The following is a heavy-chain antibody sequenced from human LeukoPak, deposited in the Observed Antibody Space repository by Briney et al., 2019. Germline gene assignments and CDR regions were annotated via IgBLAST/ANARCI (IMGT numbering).Heavy chain of an antibody. D-gene: IGHD3-16*02. CDR3: ARSLPRAFDI. J-gene: IGHJ3*02. CDR1: GDSVSSNSAA. CDR2: TYYRSKWYN. Sequence: SQTLSLTCAISGDSVSSNSAAWNWIRQSPSRGLEWLGRTYYRSKWYNEYAVSVKSRINVNPDTSKNQFSLQLSSVTPEGTAVYYCARSLPRAFDIWGQGTMVTVSS. V-gene: IGHV6-1*01.